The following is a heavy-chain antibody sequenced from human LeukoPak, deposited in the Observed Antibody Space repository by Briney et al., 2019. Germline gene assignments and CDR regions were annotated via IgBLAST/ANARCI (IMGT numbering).Heavy chain of an antibody. J-gene: IGHJ4*02. CDR1: GLTFSPYW. V-gene: IGHV3-74*03. D-gene: IGHD6-13*01. CDR3: ARLSSWSADY. CDR2: INDNGRDR. Sequence: GGSQRLSCAASGLTFSPYWMVWVRQVPGKGLEWVSRINDNGRDRTYADSVKGRFAISRDNAGNTLYLQMSSLRAEDSAVYYCARLSSWSADYWGQGILVTVSS.